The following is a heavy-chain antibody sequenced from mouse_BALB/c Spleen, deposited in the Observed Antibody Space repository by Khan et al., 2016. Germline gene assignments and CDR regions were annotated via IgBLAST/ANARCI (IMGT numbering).Heavy chain of an antibody. J-gene: IGHJ2*01. D-gene: IGHD1-2*01. V-gene: IGHV4-1*02. Sequence: EVKLLEPGGGLVQPGGSLKLSCAASGFDISRYCMSWVRQAPGKGLEWIGDINPDSSTINYTPYLTDKFIISRDNAKNTRYLQMSKVRSEDTALYFCARLHYYGYMNYWGQGTTLTVSS. CDR1: GFDISRYC. CDR2: INPDSSTI. CDR3: ARLHYYGYMNY.